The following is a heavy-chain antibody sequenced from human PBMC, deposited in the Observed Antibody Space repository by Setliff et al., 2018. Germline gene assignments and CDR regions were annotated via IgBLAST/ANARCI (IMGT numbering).Heavy chain of an antibody. D-gene: IGHD2-15*01. J-gene: IGHJ6*03. CDR2: ISAYNGNT. V-gene: IGHV1-18*01. Sequence: GASVKVSCKASGYTFTSYGISWVRQAPGQGLEWMGWISAYNGNTNYAQKFQGRVTITTDESTTTAYMELSSLRSEDTAIYYCATERGLVVSATDYYYYMDVWGKGTTVTVSS. CDR3: ATERGLVVSATDYYYYMDV. CDR1: GYTFTSYG.